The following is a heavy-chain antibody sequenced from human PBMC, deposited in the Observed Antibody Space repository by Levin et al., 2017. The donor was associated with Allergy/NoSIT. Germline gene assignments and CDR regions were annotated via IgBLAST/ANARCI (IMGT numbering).Heavy chain of an antibody. CDR1: GYTFTDHY. Sequence: GESLKISCEAAGYTFTDHYMHWVRQAPGQGLEWMGWFNCNSGDTHYAQKFQDRVTMTRDTSITTAYIEVSSLRFDDTALYFCARNDYGDYVQNFDYWGQGTLVTVAS. J-gene: IGHJ4*02. V-gene: IGHV1-2*02. CDR3: ARNDYGDYVQNFDY. D-gene: IGHD4-17*01. CDR2: FNCNSGDT.